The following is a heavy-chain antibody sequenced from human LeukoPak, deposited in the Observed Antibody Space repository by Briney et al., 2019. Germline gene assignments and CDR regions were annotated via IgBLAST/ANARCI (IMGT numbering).Heavy chain of an antibody. CDR3: ARETGVELRFLEWLYYMDV. V-gene: IGHV4-4*07. J-gene: IGHJ6*03. CDR1: GGSISSYY. Sequence: SETLSLTCTVSGGSISSYYWSWILQPAGKGLEWIGRIYTSGSTNYNPSLKSRVTMSVDTSKNQFSLRLSSVTAADTAVYYCARETGVELRFLEWLYYMDVWGKGTTVTVSS. D-gene: IGHD3-3*01. CDR2: IYTSGST.